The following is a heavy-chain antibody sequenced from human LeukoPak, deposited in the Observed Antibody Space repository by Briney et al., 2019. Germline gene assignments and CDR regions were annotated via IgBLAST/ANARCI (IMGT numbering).Heavy chain of an antibody. V-gene: IGHV4-59*12. D-gene: IGHD4-11*01. CDR2: RHYSGSF. Sequence: SETLSLTCTVSGGSISSYYWSWIRQPPGKGLEWIGYRHYSGSFNYSPSLKGRAIISVDTSKNQFSLKLSSVTAADTAVYYCAGYSNPYYYYYYGMDVWGQGTTVTVSS. CDR1: GGSISSYY. CDR3: AGYSNPYYYYYYGMDV. J-gene: IGHJ6*02.